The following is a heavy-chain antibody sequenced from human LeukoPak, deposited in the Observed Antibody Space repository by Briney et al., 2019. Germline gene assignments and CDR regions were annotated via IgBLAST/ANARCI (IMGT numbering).Heavy chain of an antibody. CDR3: ARDVSGGIVVDN. CDR1: DSTFTIYG. D-gene: IGHD1-26*01. Sequence: GASGKVSCKASDSTFTIYGISWVRQAPGQGREWRGWISVYNGKRDYAQKFQGRVTMTTDTSTSTAYMELRSLRSDDTAVYYCARDVSGGIVVDNWGQGTLVTVSS. V-gene: IGHV1-18*01. J-gene: IGHJ4*02. CDR2: ISVYNGKR.